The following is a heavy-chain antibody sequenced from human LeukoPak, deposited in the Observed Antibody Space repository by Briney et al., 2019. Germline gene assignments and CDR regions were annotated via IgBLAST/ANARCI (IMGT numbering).Heavy chain of an antibody. Sequence: PSETLSLTCTVSGGSVSSSNYYWDWIRQPPGKGLEWIGNIYYSGSTYYNPSLKSRVSISVDPSRNQFSLKLSSVTAADTAVYYCARSYWAGTTTRGYYYYMDVWGTGTTVTVSS. J-gene: IGHJ6*03. CDR1: GGSVSSSNYY. D-gene: IGHD1-1*01. CDR2: IYYSGST. CDR3: ARSYWAGTTTRGYYYYMDV. V-gene: IGHV4-39*01.